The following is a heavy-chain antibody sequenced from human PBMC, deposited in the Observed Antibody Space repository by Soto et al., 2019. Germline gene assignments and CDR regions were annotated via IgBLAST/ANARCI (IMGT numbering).Heavy chain of an antibody. D-gene: IGHD4-17*01. CDR1: GYTFTSYD. CDR3: AGGQCYGDPTLFDY. CDR2: MNPNSGNT. Sequence: QVQLVQSGAEVKKPGASVKVSCKASGYTFTSYDINWVRQATGQGLEWMGWMNPNSGNTGYAQKFQDRVTMTRNNSISTAYMELSTLRSEDTAVYYCAGGQCYGDPTLFDYWGQGTLVTVSS. J-gene: IGHJ4*02. V-gene: IGHV1-8*01.